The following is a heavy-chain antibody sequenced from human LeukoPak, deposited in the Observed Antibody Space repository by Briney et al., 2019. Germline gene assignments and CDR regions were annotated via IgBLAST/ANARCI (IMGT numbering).Heavy chain of an antibody. CDR2: IYTGGTT. Sequence: SETLSLTCTVSGGSIISYHWSWIRQPAGKGLEWMRRIYTGGTTNYNPSLNSRVTISVDKSKSQFSLKLSSVTAADAAMYYCAREDSAAYCTSTSCYGFDHWGQGILVTVSS. D-gene: IGHD2-2*01. J-gene: IGHJ4*02. CDR1: GGSIISYH. V-gene: IGHV4-4*07. CDR3: AREDSAAYCTSTSCYGFDH.